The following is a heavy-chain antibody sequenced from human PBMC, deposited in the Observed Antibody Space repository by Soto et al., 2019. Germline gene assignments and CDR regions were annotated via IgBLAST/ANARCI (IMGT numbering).Heavy chain of an antibody. CDR2: IKQDGSEK. Sequence: GGSLRLSCAASGFTFSSYAMSWVRQAPGKGLEWVANIKQDGSEKYYVDSVKGRFTISRDNAKNSLYLQMNSLRAEDTAVYYCAREDDSSGYSDYWGQGTLVTVPQ. CDR1: GFTFSSYA. V-gene: IGHV3-7*01. J-gene: IGHJ4*02. D-gene: IGHD3-22*01. CDR3: AREDDSSGYSDY.